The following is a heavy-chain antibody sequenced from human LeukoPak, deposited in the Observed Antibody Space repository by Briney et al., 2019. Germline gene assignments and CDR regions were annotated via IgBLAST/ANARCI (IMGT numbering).Heavy chain of an antibody. CDR1: GFTFSSHW. Sequence: GGSLRLSCAASGFTFSSHWMHWVRQAPGKGLVWVSGIQTGGSSTDYADSVKGRFTISRDNAKSTLYLQMNSLRAEDTAVYYCARDRPHNWFDPWGQGTLVTVSS. CDR2: IQTGGSST. J-gene: IGHJ5*02. V-gene: IGHV3-74*01. CDR3: ARDRPHNWFDP.